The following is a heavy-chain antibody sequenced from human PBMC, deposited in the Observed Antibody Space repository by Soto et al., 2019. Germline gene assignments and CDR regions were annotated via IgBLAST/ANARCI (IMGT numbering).Heavy chain of an antibody. CDR1: GCTFTSYA. CDR3: ARGYYYDSSGYNYYYYYGMDV. CDR2: INAGNGNT. J-gene: IGHJ6*02. D-gene: IGHD3-22*01. Sequence: ASVKVSCKASGCTFTSYAMHWVRQAPGQRLEWMGWINAGNGNTKYSQKFQGRVTITRDTSASTAYMELSSLRSEDTAVYYCARGYYYDSSGYNYYYYYGMDVWGQGTTVTVSS. V-gene: IGHV1-3*01.